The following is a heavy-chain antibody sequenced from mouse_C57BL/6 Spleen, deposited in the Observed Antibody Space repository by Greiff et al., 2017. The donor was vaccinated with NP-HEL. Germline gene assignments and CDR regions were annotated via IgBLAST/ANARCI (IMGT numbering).Heavy chain of an antibody. CDR3: ARGGLFYGSSSFAY. CDR1: GYTFTDYN. V-gene: IGHV1-18*01. J-gene: IGHJ3*01. D-gene: IGHD1-1*01. Sequence: VQLQQSGPELVKPGASVKIPCKASGYTFTDYNMDWVKQSHGKSLEWIGAINPNNGGTIYNQKFKGKATLTVDKSSSTAYMELRSLTSEDTAVYYCARGGLFYGSSSFAYWGQGTLVTVSA. CDR2: INPNNGGT.